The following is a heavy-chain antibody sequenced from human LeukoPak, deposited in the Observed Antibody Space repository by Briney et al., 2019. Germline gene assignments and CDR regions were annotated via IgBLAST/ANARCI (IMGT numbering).Heavy chain of an antibody. D-gene: IGHD3-10*01. CDR1: GFTFSGSA. J-gene: IGHJ4*02. CDR2: IRSKVNRYAT. V-gene: IGHV3-73*01. Sequence: GGALRLSCAASGFTFSGSAMHWVRKASGKVLEWVGRIRSKVNRYATAYAASGKGRFTISRDDSKNTANLRMTSLKAEDTAVYYCTRTGDGSGSYFDYWGQGALVTVSS. CDR3: TRTGDGSGSYFDY.